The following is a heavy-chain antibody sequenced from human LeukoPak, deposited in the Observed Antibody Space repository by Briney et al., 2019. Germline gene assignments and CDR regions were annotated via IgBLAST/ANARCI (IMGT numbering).Heavy chain of an antibody. CDR3: ARLFYYDSSGYSNPHFDY. CDR1: GYTFTTYA. J-gene: IGHJ4*02. D-gene: IGHD3-22*01. V-gene: IGHV1-3*01. CDR2: INAGNGNT. Sequence: ASVKVSCKASGYTFTTYAMHWVRQAPGQGLEWMGWINAGNGNTKYSQKFQGRVTITRDTSASTAYMELSSLRSEDTAVYYCARLFYYDSSGYSNPHFDYWGQGTLVAVSS.